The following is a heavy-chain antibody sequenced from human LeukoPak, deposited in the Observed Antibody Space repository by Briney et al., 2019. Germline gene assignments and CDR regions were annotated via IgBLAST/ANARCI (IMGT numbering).Heavy chain of an antibody. Sequence: PGGSLRLSCAASGFTFSSYAMHWVRQAPGKGLEWVAVISYDGSNKYYADSVKGRFTISRDNSKNTLYLQMNSLRAEDTAVYYCARDRESTTIFDYWGQGTLATVSS. CDR3: ARDRESTTIFDY. CDR2: ISYDGSNK. J-gene: IGHJ4*02. CDR1: GFTFSSYA. V-gene: IGHV3-30*04. D-gene: IGHD5/OR15-5a*01.